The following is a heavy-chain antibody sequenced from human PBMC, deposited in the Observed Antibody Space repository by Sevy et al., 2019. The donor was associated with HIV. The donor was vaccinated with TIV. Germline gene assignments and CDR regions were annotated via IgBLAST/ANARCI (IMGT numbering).Heavy chain of an antibody. CDR2: ISYDGSNK. Sequence: GGSLRLSCAASGFTFSSYGMHWVRQAPGKGLEWVAVISYDGSNKYYADSVKGRLTISRDNSKNTLYLQMNSLRAEDTAVYYCAKGRSPYYYYYMDVWGKGTTVTVSS. J-gene: IGHJ6*03. CDR1: GFTFSSYG. V-gene: IGHV3-30*18. CDR3: AKGRSPYYYYYMDV.